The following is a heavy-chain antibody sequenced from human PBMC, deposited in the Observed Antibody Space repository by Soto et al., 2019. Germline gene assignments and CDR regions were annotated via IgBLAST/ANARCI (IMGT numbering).Heavy chain of an antibody. D-gene: IGHD3-16*02. Sequence: SGPTLVNPTQTLTLTCTFSGFSLNTRGVGVGWIRQPPGKALEWLAVIYWDDDRRYSPSLNSRLTITKDASRNQVVLTMTNMDPVDTATYYCAHIMITYGGVIGLDAFDNWGQGTMVTVSS. CDR1: GFSLNTRGVG. J-gene: IGHJ3*02. CDR2: IYWDDDR. CDR3: AHIMITYGGVIGLDAFDN. V-gene: IGHV2-5*02.